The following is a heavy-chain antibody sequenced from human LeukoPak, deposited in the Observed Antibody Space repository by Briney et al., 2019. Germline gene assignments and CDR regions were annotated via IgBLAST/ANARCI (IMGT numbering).Heavy chain of an antibody. CDR2: VYTSGGT. CDR1: GGSLITYY. V-gene: IGHV4-4*07. D-gene: IGHD6-19*01. Sequence: SETLSLTCTVSGGSLITYYWNWIRQPAGKGLEWIGRVYTSGGTNYNPSLKSRLTVSVDTPKNQFSLSLSSVTAADTAVYSCASGSDSIGYSGGGILDYWGQGILVTVSS. J-gene: IGHJ4*02. CDR3: ASGSDSIGYSGGGILDY.